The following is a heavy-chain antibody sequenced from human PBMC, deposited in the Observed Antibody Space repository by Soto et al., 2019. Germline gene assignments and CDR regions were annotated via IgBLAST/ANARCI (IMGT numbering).Heavy chain of an antibody. CDR3: AKDLVVVPADNYYYYGMDV. Sequence: QVQLVESGGGVVQPGRSLRLSCAASGFTFSSYGMHWVRQAPGKGLEWVAVISYDGSNKYYADSVKGRFTISRDNSKNTLYLQMNSLRAEDTAVYYCAKDLVVVPADNYYYYGMDVWGQGTTVTVSS. CDR1: GFTFSSYG. D-gene: IGHD2-2*01. J-gene: IGHJ6*02. CDR2: ISYDGSNK. V-gene: IGHV3-30*18.